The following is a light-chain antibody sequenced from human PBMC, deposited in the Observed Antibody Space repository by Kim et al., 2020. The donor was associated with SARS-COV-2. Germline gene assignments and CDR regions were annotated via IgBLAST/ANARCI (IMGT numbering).Light chain of an antibody. CDR1: QTISGW. Sequence: AAVGDRVPFTCRASQTISGWLAWYQQTPGKAPNLLISGASRLASGVPSRFSGTGSGTEFTLTISSLQPDDFATYYCQQYTESPWTFGQGTKVEIK. CDR3: QQYTESPWT. J-gene: IGKJ1*01. V-gene: IGKV1-5*01. CDR2: GAS.